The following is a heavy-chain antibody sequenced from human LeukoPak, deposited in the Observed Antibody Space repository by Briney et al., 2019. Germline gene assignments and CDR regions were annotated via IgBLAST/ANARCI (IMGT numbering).Heavy chain of an antibody. CDR2: INAGYGNT. V-gene: IGHV1-3*01. CDR3: ASPIVGASYYYFDY. D-gene: IGHD1-26*01. J-gene: IGHJ4*02. CDR1: GYTFTSYA. Sequence: ASVKVSCKASGYTFTSYAMRWVRQAPGQRLEWMGWINAGYGNTKYSQKFQGRVTITRDTSASTAYMELSSLRSEDTAVYYCASPIVGASYYYFDYWGQGTLVTVSS.